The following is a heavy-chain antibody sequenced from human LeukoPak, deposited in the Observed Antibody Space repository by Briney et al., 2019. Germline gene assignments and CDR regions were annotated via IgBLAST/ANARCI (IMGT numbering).Heavy chain of an antibody. D-gene: IGHD3-9*01. CDR2: INPSGGST. CDR3: ARGSDWCFDY. V-gene: IGHV1-46*01. CDR1: GYTFTSYY. Sequence: ASVKVSCKASGYTFTSYYMHWVRQAPGQGLEWMGLINPSGGSTNYAQKFQDRVTMTRDTSTSTVYMDLSSLRYEDTAVYYCARGSDWCFDYWGQGTLVTVSS. J-gene: IGHJ4*02.